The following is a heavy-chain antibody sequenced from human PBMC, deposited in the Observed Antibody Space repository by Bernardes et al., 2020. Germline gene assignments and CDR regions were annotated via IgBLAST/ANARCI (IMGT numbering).Heavy chain of an antibody. CDR2: VYYSGST. V-gene: IGHV4-59*01. CDR1: GGSISSYY. Sequence: SESLSLTCTVSGGSISSYYWTWIRQPPGKGLEWIGYVYYSGSTNYNPSLKSRVTISVETSKNQFSLKLSSVTAADTAVYYCARDRCISTSCPEYYFDYWGQGTLVTVSS. D-gene: IGHD2-2*01. J-gene: IGHJ4*02. CDR3: ARDRCISTSCPEYYFDY.